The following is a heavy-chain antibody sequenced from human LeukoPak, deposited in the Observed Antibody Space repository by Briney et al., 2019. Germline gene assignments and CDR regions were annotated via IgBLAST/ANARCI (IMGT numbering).Heavy chain of an antibody. D-gene: IGHD1-26*01. Sequence: GGSLRLSCAASGFTFSSYSMNRVRQAPGKGLEWVSSISSSSSYIYYADSVKGRFTISRDNAKNSLYLQMNSLRAEDTAVYYCARDPEYSGSSNFDYWGQGTLVTVSS. CDR3: ARDPEYSGSSNFDY. CDR1: GFTFSSYS. V-gene: IGHV3-21*01. J-gene: IGHJ4*02. CDR2: ISSSSSYI.